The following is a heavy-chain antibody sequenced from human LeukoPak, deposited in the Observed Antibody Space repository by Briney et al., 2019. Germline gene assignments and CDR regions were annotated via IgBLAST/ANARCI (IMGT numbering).Heavy chain of an antibody. D-gene: IGHD3-3*01. Sequence: SETLSLTCTVSGGSISSSSYYWGWIRQPPGKGLEWIGSIYYSGSTYYNPSLKSRVTISVDTSKNQFSLKLSSVTAAVTAVYYCARRITIFGVVPQYYFDYWGQGTLVTVSS. V-gene: IGHV4-39*01. CDR1: GGSISSSSYY. CDR3: ARRITIFGVVPQYYFDY. J-gene: IGHJ4*02. CDR2: IYYSGST.